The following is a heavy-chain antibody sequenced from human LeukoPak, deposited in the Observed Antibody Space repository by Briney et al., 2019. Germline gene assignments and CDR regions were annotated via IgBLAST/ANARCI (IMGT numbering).Heavy chain of an antibody. Sequence: ASVKVSCKASEYTFTGYYMHWVRQAPGQGLEWMGRINPNSGGTNYAQKFQDRVTMTRDTSISTAYMELNSLRSEDTAVYYCARTTPYAGSWNAKANSYYFDYWGQGSLVTVSS. CDR2: INPNSGGT. J-gene: IGHJ4*02. CDR1: EYTFTGYY. D-gene: IGHD1-1*01. CDR3: ARTTPYAGSWNAKANSYYFDY. V-gene: IGHV1-2*06.